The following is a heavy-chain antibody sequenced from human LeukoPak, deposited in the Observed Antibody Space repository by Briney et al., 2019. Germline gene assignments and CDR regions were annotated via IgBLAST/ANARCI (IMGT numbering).Heavy chain of an antibody. CDR1: GFTFSSYA. CDR2: ISYDGSKK. J-gene: IGHJ4*02. Sequence: PGGSLRLSCAASGFTFSSYAMHWVRQAPGKGLEWVAVISYDGSKKYYADSVKGRFTISRDNPKNTLYLQMNSLRAEDTAVYYCGRGAYGGLDYWGQGTLVTVSS. V-gene: IGHV3-30-3*01. CDR3: GRGAYGGLDY. D-gene: IGHD4-23*01.